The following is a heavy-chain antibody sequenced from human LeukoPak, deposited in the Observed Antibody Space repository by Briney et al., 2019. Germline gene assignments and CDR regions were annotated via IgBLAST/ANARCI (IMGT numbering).Heavy chain of an antibody. CDR3: ARGGVVVTALRLDY. D-gene: IGHD2-21*02. CDR1: GDSIATGGYY. Sequence: SETLSLTCIVSGDSIATGGYYWGWIRQFPGKGLEWLGYIYHTGSTIYNPSLKSRLSMSVDSSKTQFSLPLNSVTAADTAVYFCARGGVVVTALRLDYWGQGALVTVSS. CDR2: IYHTGST. J-gene: IGHJ4*02. V-gene: IGHV4-31*02.